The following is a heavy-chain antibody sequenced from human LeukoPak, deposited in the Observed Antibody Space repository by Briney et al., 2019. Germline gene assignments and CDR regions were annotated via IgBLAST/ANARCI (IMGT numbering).Heavy chain of an antibody. CDR1: GFTFSSYG. CDR2: ISNDGSNI. Sequence: GGSLRLSCAASGFTFSSYGMHWVRQAPGKGLEWVAVISNDGSNIQYVDSVKGRFTISRDNSKNTLYLQMNSLRAEDTAVYYCAKGGYGGLSFDYWGQGTLVTVSS. V-gene: IGHV3-30*18. D-gene: IGHD4-23*01. J-gene: IGHJ4*02. CDR3: AKGGYGGLSFDY.